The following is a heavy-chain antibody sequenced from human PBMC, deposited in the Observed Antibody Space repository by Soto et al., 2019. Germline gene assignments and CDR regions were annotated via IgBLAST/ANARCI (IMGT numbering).Heavy chain of an antibody. CDR1: GFTFRDSA. J-gene: IGHJ4*02. Sequence: SLRRSCTPSGFTFRDSALSRFRQAPGKGLEWVGFIRSKAYGGTTEYAASVKGRFTISRDDSKSIAYLQMNSLKTEDTAVYYCTRARRITIFGVATQFDYWGQGT. CDR3: TRARRITIFGVATQFDY. CDR2: IRSKAYGGTT. D-gene: IGHD3-3*01. V-gene: IGHV3-49*03.